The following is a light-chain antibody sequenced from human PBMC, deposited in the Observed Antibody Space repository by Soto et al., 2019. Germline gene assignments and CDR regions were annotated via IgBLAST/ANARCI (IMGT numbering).Light chain of an antibody. J-gene: IGKJ1*01. CDR2: AAS. CDR3: LQDYSYPRT. V-gene: IGKV1-6*01. Sequence: AIQMTQSPSSLSASVGDRVTITCRASQGIRNDLGWYQQKPGKALKLLIYAASSLQSGVPSRFSGGGSGTDFTLTISSLQPEDFAIYYCLQDYSYPRTFGQGTKVEVK. CDR1: QGIRND.